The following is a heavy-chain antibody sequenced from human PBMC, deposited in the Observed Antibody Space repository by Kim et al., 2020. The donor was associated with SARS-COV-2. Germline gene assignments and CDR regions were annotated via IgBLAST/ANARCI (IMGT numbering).Heavy chain of an antibody. D-gene: IGHD3-16*02. CDR2: ISGGRSYT. V-gene: IGHV3-21*01. CDR1: GXTFSSYS. Sequence: GGSLRLXCXAXGXTFSSYSMNWVRQAPGKGLEWVSSISGGRSYTFYADSVEGRFTISRDNAKNSLSLQMNSLRAEDTAVYYCARDKYAYVWGSYRPDAF. J-gene: IGHJ3*01. CDR3: ARDKYAYVWGSYRPDAF.